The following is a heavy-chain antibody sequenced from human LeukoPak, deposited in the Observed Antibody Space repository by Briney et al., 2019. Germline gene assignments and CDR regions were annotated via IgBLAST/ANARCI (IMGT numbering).Heavy chain of an antibody. CDR1: RFTFSTYA. D-gene: IGHD3-10*01. V-gene: IGHV3-30*01. CDR3: ARDSTYYYGSGSSGPHYFDY. J-gene: IGHJ4*02. CDR2: MSSDGCIT. Sequence: GRSLTLSCAASRFTFSTYAMHWVRQAPGKGLEWVAVMSSDGCITYYADSVKGRFTISRDNSKNTLYLQLNSLRAEDTAVYYCARDSTYYYGSGSSGPHYFDYWGQGTLVTVSS.